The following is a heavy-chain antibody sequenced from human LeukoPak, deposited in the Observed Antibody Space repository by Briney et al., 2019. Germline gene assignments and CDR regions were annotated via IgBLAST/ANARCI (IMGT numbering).Heavy chain of an antibody. V-gene: IGHV1-2*02. Sequence: ASVKVSCTASGYTFTGYDMHWVRQAPGKGLEWVGWINSNSGGKNYAQNFKGRVTMTRDKSISTAYLDLSRLRSEYTAVYYCARVRSVGIWCDPRGQGTLVTASS. CDR3: ARVRSVGIWCDP. J-gene: IGHJ5*02. D-gene: IGHD4-17*01. CDR2: INSNSGGK. CDR1: GYTFTGYD.